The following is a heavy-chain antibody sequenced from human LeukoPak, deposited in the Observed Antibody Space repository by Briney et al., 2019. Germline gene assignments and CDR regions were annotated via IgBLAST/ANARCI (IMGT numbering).Heavy chain of an antibody. CDR3: ARPHYYGSGSYGMDV. CDR2: IDPSDSYT. D-gene: IGHD3-10*01. J-gene: IGHJ6*02. V-gene: IGHV5-10-1*01. CDR1: GYSFTSYW. Sequence: GESLKISCKGSGYSFTSYWISWVRQMPGKGLEWMGRIDPSDSYTNYSPSFQGHVTISADKSISTAYLQWSSLKASDTAMYYCARPHYYGSGSYGMDVWGQGTTVTVSS.